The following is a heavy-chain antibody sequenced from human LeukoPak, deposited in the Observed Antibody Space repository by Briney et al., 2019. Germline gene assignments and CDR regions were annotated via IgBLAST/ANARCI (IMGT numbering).Heavy chain of an antibody. J-gene: IGHJ4*02. D-gene: IGHD3-22*01. V-gene: IGHV4-59*05. CDR2: IYYSGST. CDR3: ARMTYYYDSSGYYYPDYFDY. Sequence: SETLSLTCTVSGGSISSYYWSWIRQPPGKGLEWIGSIYYSGSTYYNPSLKSRVTISVDTSKNQFSLKLSSVTAADTAVYYCARMTYYYDSSGYYYPDYFDYWGQGTLVTVSS. CDR1: GGSISSYY.